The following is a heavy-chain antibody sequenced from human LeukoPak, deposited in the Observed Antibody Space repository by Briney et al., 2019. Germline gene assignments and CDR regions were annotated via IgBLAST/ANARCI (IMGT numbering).Heavy chain of an antibody. J-gene: IGHJ6*03. Sequence: GGSLRLSCAASGFTFSTYGVYWVRQAPGKGLEWVAVIWYDGSNKYYADSVKGRFTISRDNSKNTLYLQMNSLRAEDTAVYYCAKAYSSSPLGDYMDVWGKGTTVTVSS. D-gene: IGHD6-6*01. CDR1: GFTFSTYG. CDR3: AKAYSSSPLGDYMDV. V-gene: IGHV3-30*02. CDR2: IWYDGSNK.